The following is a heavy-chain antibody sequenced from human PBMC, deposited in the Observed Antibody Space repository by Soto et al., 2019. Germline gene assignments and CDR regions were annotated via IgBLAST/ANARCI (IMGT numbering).Heavy chain of an antibody. CDR1: GFSLSTSGVG. D-gene: IGHD2-21*02. CDR2: IYWDDDK. J-gene: IGHJ4*02. Sequence: QITLKESGPPLVKPTQTLTLTCTFSGFSLSTSGVGVGWIRQPPGKALEWLALIYWDDDKRYSPSLKSRLTITKHTSKNQVVHTTRNMDPVDTATYYCAHRRGPYSHIVVGTATAYFDYWGQGTLVTVSS. V-gene: IGHV2-5*02. CDR3: AHRRGPYSHIVVGTATAYFDY.